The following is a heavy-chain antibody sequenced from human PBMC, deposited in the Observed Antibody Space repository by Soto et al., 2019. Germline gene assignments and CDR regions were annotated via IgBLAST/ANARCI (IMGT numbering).Heavy chain of an antibody. CDR1: GFSLNSVGVG. J-gene: IGHJ6*02. Sequence: QITLKESGPTLVKPTQTLTLTCAFSGFSLNSVGVGVGWIRQPPGKALEWPTLIFWNDDKQYGPSLKNRLTITKETSKNQVVLTMTNMDPVDTATYYCSHMEGSGLYGMDVWGQGTTVTVSS. V-gene: IGHV2-5*06. D-gene: IGHD3-10*01. CDR3: SHMEGSGLYGMDV. CDR2: IFWNDDK.